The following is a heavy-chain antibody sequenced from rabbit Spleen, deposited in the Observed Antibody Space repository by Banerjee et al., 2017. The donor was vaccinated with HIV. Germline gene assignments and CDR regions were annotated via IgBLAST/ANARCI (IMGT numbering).Heavy chain of an antibody. J-gene: IGHJ6*01. CDR2: IDPVFGST. CDR3: ARDAGTSFSSYGMDL. Sequence: QEHLVESGGGLVQPGVSLKLSCKASGFDFSNYGVSWVRQAPGKGLEWIGYIDPVFGSTYYANWVNGRFSISRENAQNTVFLQMTSLTAADTATYFCARDAGTSFSSYGMDLWGQGTLVTVS. CDR1: GFDFSNYG. D-gene: IGHD8-1*01. V-gene: IGHV1S47*01.